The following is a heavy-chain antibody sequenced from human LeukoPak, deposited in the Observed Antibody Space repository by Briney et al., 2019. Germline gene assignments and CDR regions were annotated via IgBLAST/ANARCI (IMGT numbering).Heavy chain of an antibody. CDR2: INPSGGST. CDR3: ARDRSKLGTRLGYFDY. CDR1: GYTFTSYY. Sequence: ASVKVSCKASGYTFTSYYMHWVRQAPGQGLEWMGIINPSGGSTSYAQKFQGRVTMTRDTSTSTVYMELSSLRSEDTAVYYCARDRSKLGTRLGYFDYWGQGTLVTVSS. D-gene: IGHD7-27*01. V-gene: IGHV1-46*01. J-gene: IGHJ4*02.